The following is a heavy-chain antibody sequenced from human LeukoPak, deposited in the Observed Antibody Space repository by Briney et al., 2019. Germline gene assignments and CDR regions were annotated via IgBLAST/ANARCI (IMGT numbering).Heavy chain of an antibody. D-gene: IGHD3-9*01. CDR1: GYTFTSCG. CDR2: ISAYNGNT. V-gene: IGHV1-18*01. Sequence: ASVKVSCKASGYTFTSCGISWVRQAPGQGLEWMGWISAYNGNTNYAQKLQGRVTMTTDTSTSTAYMELRSLRSDDTAVYYCARVYYDILTGYYFPGYWGQGTLVTVSS. J-gene: IGHJ4*02. CDR3: ARVYYDILTGYYFPGY.